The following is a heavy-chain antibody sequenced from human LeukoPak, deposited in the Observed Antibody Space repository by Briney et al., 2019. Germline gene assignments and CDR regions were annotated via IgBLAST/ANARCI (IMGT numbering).Heavy chain of an antibody. CDR2: FDPEDGET. J-gene: IGHJ4*02. CDR3: ATFFTDRDGYNAAYFDY. CDR1: GYTLTELS. V-gene: IGHV1-24*01. Sequence: GASVKVSCKVSGYTLTELSMHWVRQAPGKGLEWMGGFDPEDGETIYAQKFQGRVTMTEDTSTDTAYMELSSLRPEDTAVYYCATFFTDRDGYNAAYFDYWGQGTLVTVSS. D-gene: IGHD5-24*01.